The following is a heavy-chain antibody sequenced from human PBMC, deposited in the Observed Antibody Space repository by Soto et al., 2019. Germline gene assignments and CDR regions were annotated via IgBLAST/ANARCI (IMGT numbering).Heavy chain of an antibody. Sequence: QVQLQESGPGLVKPSGTLSLTCAVSGGSISSSNWWSWVRQPPGKGLEWIGEIYHSGSTNYNPSLKSRVTIAVDKSKNQFPLKRSSVPAADTAVYYCARHGPDMVRGVILAFDIWGQGTMVTVSS. CDR3: ARHGPDMVRGVILAFDI. J-gene: IGHJ3*02. V-gene: IGHV4-4*02. CDR2: IYHSGST. D-gene: IGHD3-10*01. CDR1: GGSISSSNW.